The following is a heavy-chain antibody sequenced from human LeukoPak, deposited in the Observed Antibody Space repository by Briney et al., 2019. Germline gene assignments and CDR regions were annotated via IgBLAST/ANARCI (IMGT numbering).Heavy chain of an antibody. D-gene: IGHD3-10*02. J-gene: IGHJ5*02. Sequence: SETLSLTCTASGGSISSGSYSWSWIRQPAGKGLEWIGRIYTSGSTNYNPSLKSRVTISVDTSKNQFSLKLSSVTAADTAVYYCARVGFHYDLRESVSWFDPWGQGTLVTVSS. V-gene: IGHV4-61*02. CDR3: ARVGFHYDLRESVSWFDP. CDR2: IYTSGST. CDR1: GGSISSGSYS.